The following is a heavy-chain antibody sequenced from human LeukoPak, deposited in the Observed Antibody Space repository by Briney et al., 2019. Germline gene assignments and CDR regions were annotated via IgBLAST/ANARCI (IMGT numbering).Heavy chain of an antibody. J-gene: IGHJ4*02. Sequence: SETLSLTCTVSGDSISSSGYYWGWIRQPPGKGLEWIASIYYSGRTYYNPSLKSRITISVDSSKNQFSLRLSSVTAADTAVYYCARRKYYTIDNWGQGTLVTVSS. CDR2: IYYSGRT. CDR3: ARRKYYTIDN. V-gene: IGHV4-39*01. CDR1: GDSISSSGYY. D-gene: IGHD3-10*01.